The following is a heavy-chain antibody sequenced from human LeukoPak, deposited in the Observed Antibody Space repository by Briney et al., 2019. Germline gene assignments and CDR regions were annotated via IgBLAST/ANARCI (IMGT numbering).Heavy chain of an antibody. J-gene: IGHJ5*02. Sequence: GGSLRLSCAASGFTFSSYSMNWVRQAPGKGLEWVSSISSSSSYIYYADSVKGRFTISRDNAKNSLYPQMNSLRAEDTAVYYCARDRGGNWFDPWGQGTLVTVPS. CDR3: ARDRGGNWFDP. CDR1: GFTFSSYS. CDR2: ISSSSSYI. V-gene: IGHV3-21*01.